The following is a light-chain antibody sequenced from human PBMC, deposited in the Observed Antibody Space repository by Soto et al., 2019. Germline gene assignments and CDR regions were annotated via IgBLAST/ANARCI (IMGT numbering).Light chain of an antibody. CDR1: QSVGSF. Sequence: EVVLTQSPATLSLSPGVRAPLSCRASQSVGSFLAWYQQKPGQAPRLLIYDASNRATGIPARFSGDGSGTDFTLTISSLEPEDFAVYYCQQRSNWPLTFGGGTKVDI. J-gene: IGKJ4*01. V-gene: IGKV3-11*01. CDR2: DAS. CDR3: QQRSNWPLT.